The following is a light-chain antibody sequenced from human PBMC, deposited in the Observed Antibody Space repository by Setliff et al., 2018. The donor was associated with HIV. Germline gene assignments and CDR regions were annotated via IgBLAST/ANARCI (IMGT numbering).Light chain of an antibody. CDR3: SPYTTSNTYV. CDR1: SSDVGSYNR. J-gene: IGLJ1*01. V-gene: IGLV2-18*02. Sequence: QSALAQPPSVSGSPGQSVTISCIGTSSDVGSYNRVSWYQQSPGTAPKLMIYEVSYRPSEVPDRFSASKSGNTASLTISGLQAEDEADYYCSPYTTSNTYVFGTGTKVTVL. CDR2: EVS.